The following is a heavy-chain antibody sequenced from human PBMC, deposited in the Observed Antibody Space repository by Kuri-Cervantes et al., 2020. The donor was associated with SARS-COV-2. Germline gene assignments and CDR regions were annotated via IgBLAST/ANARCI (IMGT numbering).Heavy chain of an antibody. J-gene: IGHJ3*02. V-gene: IGHV3-66*01. D-gene: IGHD3-22*01. Sequence: GGSLRLSCAASGFTVSSNYMSWVRQAPGKGLEWVSVIYSGGSTYYADSVKGRFTISRDNSKNTLYLQMNSLMAEGTAVFYCARDFRNTRIVGGGPGAFDIWGQGTMVTVSS. CDR3: ARDFRNTRIVGGGPGAFDI. CDR2: IYSGGST. CDR1: GFTVSSNY.